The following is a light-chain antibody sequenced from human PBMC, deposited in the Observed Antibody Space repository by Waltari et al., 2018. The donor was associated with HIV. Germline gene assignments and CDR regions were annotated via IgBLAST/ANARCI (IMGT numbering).Light chain of an antibody. V-gene: IGLV2-8*01. Sequence: QSALTQPPSASGSPGQSVTLSCTGTSSDVGGFDYVSWYQQHPAKAPKLLIYAVNRRPPGVPVRFSGSKSGNTASLTVSGLQTEDEAGYYCSSYADSNNVLFGGGTKLTVL. J-gene: IGLJ3*02. CDR1: SSDVGGFDY. CDR3: SSYADSNNVL. CDR2: AVN.